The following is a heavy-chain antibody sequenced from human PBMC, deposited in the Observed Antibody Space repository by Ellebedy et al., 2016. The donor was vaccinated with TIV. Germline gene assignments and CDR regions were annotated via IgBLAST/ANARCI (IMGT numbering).Heavy chain of an antibody. J-gene: IGHJ4*02. CDR1: GVSISDTAYY. CDR2: ICYSGRI. V-gene: IGHV4-39*02. CDR3: SREEDNSSQRD. Sequence: SETLSLXXTVSGVSISDTAYYWAWIRQPPGKGLEWIGSICYSGRIYYNPSLKSRVTISMDSSKNQFSFKVTSVTAADTAVYYCSREEDNSSQRDWGQGTLVTVPS. D-gene: IGHD1-1*01.